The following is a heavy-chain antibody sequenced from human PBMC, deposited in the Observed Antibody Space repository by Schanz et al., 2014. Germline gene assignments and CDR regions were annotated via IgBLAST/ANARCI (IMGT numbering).Heavy chain of an antibody. CDR3: ARDGGRDGYNLAFDV. Sequence: EVRLVESGGGLIQPGGSLRLSCAVSGFTVNTNYMSWVRQAPGKGLEWISSMYINSGSTQYADSVKGRFIISRDSSKNTLFFQMNSLRAEDTAVYFCARDGGRDGYNLAFDVWGQGTLVTVSS. CDR2: MYINSGST. D-gene: IGHD5-12*01. V-gene: IGHV3-53*01. CDR1: GFTVNTNY. J-gene: IGHJ3*01.